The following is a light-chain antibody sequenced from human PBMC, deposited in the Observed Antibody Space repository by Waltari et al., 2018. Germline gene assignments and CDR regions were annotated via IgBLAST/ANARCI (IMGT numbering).Light chain of an antibody. CDR2: DVA. V-gene: IGLV2-14*03. CDR3: SSYTSSSTRV. Sequence: QSALTQPASVSGSPGQSISISCTGTSSDVGGYNFVSWYQQHPGKAPHLIIYDVANRPSGVSNRFSGSKSGNTASLTISGLQAEDEADYYCSSYTSSSTRVFGTGTKVTVL. CDR1: SSDVGGYNF. J-gene: IGLJ1*01.